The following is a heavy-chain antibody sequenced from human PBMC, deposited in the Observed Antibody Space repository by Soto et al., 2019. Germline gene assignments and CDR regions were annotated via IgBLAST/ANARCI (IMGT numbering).Heavy chain of an antibody. CDR3: ARANVGPPGGGSWTMPFDF. V-gene: IGHV4-4*07. D-gene: IGHD2-15*01. J-gene: IGHJ4*02. Sequence: QVQLQESGPGLVKPSETLSLTCSVSGGSVSNYYWSWFRQPAGKGLEWIGRIYTGGSTNYNPSLKRRVTVSVDTSKNQFSLRLTSVTAADTAVYYCARANVGPPGGGSWTMPFDFWGQGTLVTVSS. CDR1: GGSVSNYY. CDR2: IYTGGST.